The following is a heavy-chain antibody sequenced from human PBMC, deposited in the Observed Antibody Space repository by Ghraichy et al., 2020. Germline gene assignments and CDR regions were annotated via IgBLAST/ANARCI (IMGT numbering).Heavy chain of an antibody. CDR2: IWYDGSNK. D-gene: IGHD5-12*01. CDR3: ARKGLRWGDAFDI. J-gene: IGHJ3*02. V-gene: IGHV3-33*08. CDR1: GFTFSSYG. Sequence: GGSLRLSCAASGFTFSSYGMHWVRQAPGKGLEWVAVIWYDGSNKYYADSVKGRFTISRDNSKNTLYLQMNSLRAEDTAVYYCARKGLRWGDAFDIWGQGTMVTVSS.